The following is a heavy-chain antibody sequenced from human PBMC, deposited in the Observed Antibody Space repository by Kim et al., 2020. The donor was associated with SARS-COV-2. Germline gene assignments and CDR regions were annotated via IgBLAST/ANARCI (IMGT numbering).Heavy chain of an antibody. CDR1: GGSISSGGYY. V-gene: IGHV4-31*03. J-gene: IGHJ5*02. CDR2: IYYSGST. CDR3: ARDAPGSGSYSHWFDP. D-gene: IGHD1-26*01. Sequence: SETLSLTCTVSGGSISSGGYYWSWIRQHPGKGLEWIGYIYYSGSTYYNPSLKSRVTISVDTSKNQFSLKLSSVTAADTAVYYCARDAPGSGSYSHWFDPWSQGTLVTVSS.